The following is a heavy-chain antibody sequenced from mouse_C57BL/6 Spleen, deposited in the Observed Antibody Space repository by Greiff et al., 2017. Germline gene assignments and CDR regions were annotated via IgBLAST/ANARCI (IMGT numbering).Heavy chain of an antibody. D-gene: IGHD2-3*01. J-gene: IGHJ4*01. CDR1: GYTFTSYD. CDR3: ARCDDYDAMDY. V-gene: IGHV1-85*01. Sequence: VQLLESGAELVKPGASVTLSCKASGYTFTSYDINWVKQRPGQGLEWIGGIYPRAGSTKYNEKFKGKATMTVDTSSSTAYMELHNLTSEDSAVYVCARCDDYDAMDYWGQGTTVTVSS. CDR2: IYPRAGST.